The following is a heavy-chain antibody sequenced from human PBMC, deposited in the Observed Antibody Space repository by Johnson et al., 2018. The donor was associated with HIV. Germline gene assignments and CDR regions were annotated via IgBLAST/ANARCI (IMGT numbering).Heavy chain of an antibody. CDR1: GFTFSSYG. CDR3: AKGMGQWLARGAFDI. CDR2: IRYDGSNK. D-gene: IGHD6-19*01. Sequence: QVQLVESGGGLVKPGGSLRLSCAASGFTFSSYGMHWVRQAPGKGLEWVAFIRYDGSNKYYADSVKGRFTISRDNSKNTLYLQMNSLRAEDTAVYYCAKGMGQWLARGAFDIWGQGTMVTVSS. J-gene: IGHJ3*02. V-gene: IGHV3-30*02.